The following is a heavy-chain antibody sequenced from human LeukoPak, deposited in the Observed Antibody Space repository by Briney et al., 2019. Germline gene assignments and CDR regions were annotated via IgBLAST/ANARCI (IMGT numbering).Heavy chain of an antibody. CDR2: IIPIFGTA. J-gene: IGHJ4*02. Sequence: ASVKVSCKASGGTFSSYAISWVRQAPGQGLEWMGGIIPIFGTANYAQKFQGRVTITTDESTSTAYMELSSLRSEDTAVYYCARGPIWSGYYKHYFDYWGQGTLVTVSS. CDR3: ARGPIWSGYYKHYFDY. D-gene: IGHD3-3*01. CDR1: GGTFSSYA. V-gene: IGHV1-69*05.